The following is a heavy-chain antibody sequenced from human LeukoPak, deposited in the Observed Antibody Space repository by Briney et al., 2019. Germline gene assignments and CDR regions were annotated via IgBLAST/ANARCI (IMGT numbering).Heavy chain of an antibody. CDR1: GGTFSSYA. Sequence: ASVKVSCKASGGTFSSYAISWVRQAPGQGLEWMGGIIPIFGTANYAQKFQGRVTITADESTSTAYMELSSLRSEDTAVYYCASPPVGYCSSTSCSYFDYWGQGTLVTVSS. J-gene: IGHJ4*02. CDR3: ASPPVGYCSSTSCSYFDY. D-gene: IGHD2-2*01. CDR2: IIPIFGTA. V-gene: IGHV1-69*13.